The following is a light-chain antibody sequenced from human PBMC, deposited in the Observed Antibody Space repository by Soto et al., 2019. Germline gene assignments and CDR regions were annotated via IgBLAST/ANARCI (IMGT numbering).Light chain of an antibody. J-gene: IGKJ1*01. CDR1: QSVNSRY. Sequence: EMVLTQSPGTLSLSPGERATLSCRTSQSVNSRYLAWYQHKPGQAPRLLIYGASNRATGNPDRFSGSASGTDFTLTIIRLEPEDFAVYYCVRCDSSHSRWPFGQGTKVDI. CDR3: VRCDSSHSRWP. V-gene: IGKV3-20*01. CDR2: GAS.